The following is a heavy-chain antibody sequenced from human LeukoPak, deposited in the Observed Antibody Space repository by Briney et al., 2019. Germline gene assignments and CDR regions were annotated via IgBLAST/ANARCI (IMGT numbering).Heavy chain of an antibody. CDR2: IYPGDSDT. D-gene: IGHD6-19*01. V-gene: IGHV5-51*01. CDR1: QYSFTSYW. J-gene: IGHJ3*02. Sequence: GESLKISCKGSQYSFTSYWIGWVRQMPGKGLEWMGIIYPGDSDTRYSPSFQGQVTISADKSISTAYLQWSSLKASDTAMYYCARSQGDFSSGCRSLACAFDIWGQGTMVTVSS. CDR3: ARSQGDFSSGCRSLACAFDI.